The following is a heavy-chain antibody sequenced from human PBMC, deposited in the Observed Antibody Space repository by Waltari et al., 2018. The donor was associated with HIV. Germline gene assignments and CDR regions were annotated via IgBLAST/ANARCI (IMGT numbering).Heavy chain of an antibody. J-gene: IGHJ4*02. D-gene: IGHD5-18*01. CDR2: ISGSGGTT. V-gene: IGHV3-23*01. CDR3: AKAVMETAVSSPVDC. Sequence: AASGFTFNNFAMSWVRQAPGKGLVWVSVISGSGGTTYYADSVKGRFTVSRDNFKNTVYLQMNSLRAGDTAIYYCAKAVMETAVSSPVDCWGQGALVTVSS. CDR1: GFTFNNFA.